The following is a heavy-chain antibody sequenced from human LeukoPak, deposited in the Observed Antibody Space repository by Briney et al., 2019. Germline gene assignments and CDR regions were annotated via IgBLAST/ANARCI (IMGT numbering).Heavy chain of an antibody. CDR3: ARDPEYYYDSSGYYRYYYYGMDV. CDR1: GFTVSSSY. D-gene: IGHD3-22*01. V-gene: IGHV3-66*01. CDR2: ISSAGTT. Sequence: GGSLRLSCAASGFTVSSSYMSWVRQAPGKGLEWVSIISSAGTTYYADSVKGRFTISRDNSKNTVYLQVNSLRDEDTAVYYCARDPEYYYDSSGYYRYYYYGMDVWGQGTTVTVSS. J-gene: IGHJ6*02.